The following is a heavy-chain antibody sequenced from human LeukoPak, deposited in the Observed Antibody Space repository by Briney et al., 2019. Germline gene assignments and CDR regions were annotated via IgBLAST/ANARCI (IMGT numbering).Heavy chain of an antibody. J-gene: IGHJ4*02. CDR2: IYYSGST. D-gene: IGHD5-12*01. V-gene: IGHV4-59*08. CDR1: GGSISGYY. CDR3: AGYAITVTTNDY. Sequence: PSETLSLTCTVSGGSISGYYWSWIRQPPGKGLEWIGFIYYSGSTNYNPSLKSRVTISVDTSKNQFSLKLSSVSAADTAVYYGAGYAITVTTNDYWGQGTLVTVSS.